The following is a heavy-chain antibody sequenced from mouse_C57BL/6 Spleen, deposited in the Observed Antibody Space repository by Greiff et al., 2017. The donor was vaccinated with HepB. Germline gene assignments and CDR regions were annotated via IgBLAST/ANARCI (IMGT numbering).Heavy chain of an antibody. Sequence: VQLQQPEAELVMPGASVKLSCKASGYTFTSYWMHWVKQRPGQGLEWIGEIDPSDSYTNYNQKFKGKSTLTVDKSSSTAYMQLSSLTSEDSAVYYCARPDYYGSSNWYFDVWGTGTTVTVSS. CDR1: GYTFTSYW. J-gene: IGHJ1*03. D-gene: IGHD1-1*01. V-gene: IGHV1-69*01. CDR3: ARPDYYGSSNWYFDV. CDR2: IDPSDSYT.